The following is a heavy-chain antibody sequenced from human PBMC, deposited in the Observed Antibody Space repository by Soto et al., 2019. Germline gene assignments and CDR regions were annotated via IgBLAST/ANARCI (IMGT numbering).Heavy chain of an antibody. Sequence: APVEVSCKASGFTFSSSSMQWVRQSCGQRLEWIGWIVVGSGNTNYAQKFQERVTITRDMSTSTAYVELSSLRSEDTAVYYCAAVPLSLRFVDYWGQGTLVTVSS. CDR1: GFTFSSSS. D-gene: IGHD3-3*01. J-gene: IGHJ4*02. CDR3: AAVPLSLRFVDY. CDR2: IVVGSGNT. V-gene: IGHV1-58*02.